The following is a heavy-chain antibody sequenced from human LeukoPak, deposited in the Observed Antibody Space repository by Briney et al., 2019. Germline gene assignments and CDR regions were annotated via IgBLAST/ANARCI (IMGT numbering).Heavy chain of an antibody. D-gene: IGHD1-26*01. J-gene: IGHJ4*02. CDR3: ARLVGDVTTWDC. CDR1: GFSFSNYW. V-gene: IGHV3-7*03. CDR2: IKQDESEK. Sequence: GGPLRLSCTASGFSFSNYWMSWVRQAPGKGLEWVASIKQDESEKYYVDSVKGRFTTSRDNAKSSLYLQMNALRGEDTAVYYCARLVGDVTTWDCWGQGTLVTVSS.